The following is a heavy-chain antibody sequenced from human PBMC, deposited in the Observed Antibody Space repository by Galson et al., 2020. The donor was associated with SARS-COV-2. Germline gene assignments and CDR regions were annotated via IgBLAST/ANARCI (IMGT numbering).Heavy chain of an antibody. CDR2: IYSGGST. J-gene: IGHJ4*02. D-gene: IGHD3-9*01. CDR3: ASPYYDILTGYYF. CDR1: GFSVSSNY. Sequence: GESLKISCAASGFSVSSNYMSWVRQAPGKGLEWVSVIYSGGSTYYADSVKGRFTISRDNSKNTLYLQMNSLRAEDTAVYYCASPYYDILTGYYFWGQGTLVTVSS. V-gene: IGHV3-53*01.